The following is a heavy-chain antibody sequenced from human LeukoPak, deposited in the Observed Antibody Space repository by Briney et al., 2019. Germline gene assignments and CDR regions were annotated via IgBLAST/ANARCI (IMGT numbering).Heavy chain of an antibody. CDR2: IIPIFGTA. J-gene: IGHJ6*02. Sequence: SVKVSCKASGYTFTSYAMHWVRQAPGQRLEWMGGIIPIFGTANYAQKFQGRVTITADESTSTAYMELSSLRSEDTAVYYCAVAQQWLANYYYYGMDVWGQGTTVTVSS. D-gene: IGHD6-19*01. V-gene: IGHV1-69*13. CDR3: AVAQQWLANYYYYGMDV. CDR1: GYTFTSYA.